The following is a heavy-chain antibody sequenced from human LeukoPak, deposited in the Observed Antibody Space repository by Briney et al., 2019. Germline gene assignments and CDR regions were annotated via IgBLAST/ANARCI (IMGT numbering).Heavy chain of an antibody. Sequence: SETLSLTCSVSGGPISSSRYYWGWITQPPGKGLEWIGSIYYSGSTYYNPSLKSGVTISVDTSKNQFALRLSSLTAADTAVVYCARLEADDYGDRGSPGTQNAQSNWGQGTLVTVSS. D-gene: IGHD4-17*01. CDR2: IYYSGST. J-gene: IGHJ4*02. CDR1: GGPISSSRYY. V-gene: IGHV4-39*01. CDR3: ARLEADDYGDRGSPGTQNAQSN.